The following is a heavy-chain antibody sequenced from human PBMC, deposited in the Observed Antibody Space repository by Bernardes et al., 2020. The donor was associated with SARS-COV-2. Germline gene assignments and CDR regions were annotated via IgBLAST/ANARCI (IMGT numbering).Heavy chain of an antibody. Sequence: ASVKVSCKASGYTFATYGIGWVRQVPGQGLEWMGWISGYNGNTNYAEKFQGRVTMTTDTSTSTAYMELRSLRSDDTAVYYCARDPSVNRFLGENNWFDPWGQGTLVTVSS. J-gene: IGHJ5*02. D-gene: IGHD3-3*01. CDR1: GYTFATYG. CDR2: ISGYNGNT. V-gene: IGHV1-18*04. CDR3: ARDPSVNRFLGENNWFDP.